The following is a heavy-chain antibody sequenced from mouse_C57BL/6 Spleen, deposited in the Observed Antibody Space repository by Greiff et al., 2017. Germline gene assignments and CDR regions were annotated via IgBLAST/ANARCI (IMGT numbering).Heavy chain of an antibody. CDR1: GYSFTGYS. Sequence: EVQLQQSGPELVKPGASVKISCKASGYSFTGYSMNWVKQSPEKSLEWIGEINPSTGGTTYNQKFKAKATLTVDKSSSTAYMQLKSLTSEDSAVYYCARSDYYGNSYGFAYWGQGTLVTVSA. J-gene: IGHJ3*01. CDR3: ARSDYYGNSYGFAY. CDR2: INPSTGGT. V-gene: IGHV1-42*01. D-gene: IGHD1-1*01.